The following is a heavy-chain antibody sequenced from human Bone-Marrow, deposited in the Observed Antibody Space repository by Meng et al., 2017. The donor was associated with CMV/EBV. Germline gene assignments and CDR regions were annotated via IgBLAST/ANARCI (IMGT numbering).Heavy chain of an antibody. CDR1: GFTFSSYS. CDR3: ARGAPSGFDP. CDR2: IATDGAT. Sequence: GESLKISCAASGFTFSSYSMNWVRQAPRKGLEWVSGIATDGATFYTGSVKGRFTISRENGMNSLYLQMNSLRADDTAVYYCARGAPSGFDPWGQGTLVTVSS. V-gene: IGHV3-13*01. J-gene: IGHJ5*02.